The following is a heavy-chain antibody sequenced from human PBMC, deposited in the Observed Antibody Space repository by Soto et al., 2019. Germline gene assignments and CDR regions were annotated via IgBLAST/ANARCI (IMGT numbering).Heavy chain of an antibody. CDR2: IYYSGST. Sequence: SETLSLTCTVSGGSISSGGYYWSWIRQHPGKGLEWIGYIYYSGSTYYNPSLKSRVTISVDTSKNQFSLKLSSVTAADTAVYYCARDLSIFGFFDPWGQGTLVTVSS. CDR3: ARDLSIFGFFDP. J-gene: IGHJ5*02. CDR1: GGSISSGGYY. D-gene: IGHD3-3*01. V-gene: IGHV4-31*03.